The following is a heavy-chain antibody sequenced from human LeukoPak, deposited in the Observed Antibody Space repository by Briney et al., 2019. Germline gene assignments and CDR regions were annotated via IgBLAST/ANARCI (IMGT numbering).Heavy chain of an antibody. V-gene: IGHV4-39*01. CDR1: GGSISSSSYY. Sequence: ASETLSLTCTVSGGSISSSSYYWGWIRQSPGKGLEWIGNMYYSGSTYYNPSLKSRVTISVDTSKNQFYLKLSSVTAADTAVYYCVRHDCGSTGCNSYYGMDVWGQGTTVTVSS. CDR3: VRHDCGSTGCNSYYGMDV. CDR2: MYYSGST. J-gene: IGHJ6*02. D-gene: IGHD2-2*01.